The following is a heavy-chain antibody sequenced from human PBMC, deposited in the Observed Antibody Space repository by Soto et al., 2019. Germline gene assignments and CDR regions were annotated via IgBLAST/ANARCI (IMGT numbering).Heavy chain of an antibody. D-gene: IGHD3-3*01. J-gene: IGHJ4*02. V-gene: IGHV3-30-3*01. Sequence: GGSLRLSCAASGFTFSSYAMHWVRQAPGKGLEWVAVIPYDGSNKYYADSVKGRFTISRDNSKNTLYLQMNSLRAEDTAVYYCASPFSEYDFWSSFDYWGQGTLVTVSS. CDR1: GFTFSSYA. CDR2: IPYDGSNK. CDR3: ASPFSEYDFWSSFDY.